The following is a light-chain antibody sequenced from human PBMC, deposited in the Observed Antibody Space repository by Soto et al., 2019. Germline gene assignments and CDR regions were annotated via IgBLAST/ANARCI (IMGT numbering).Light chain of an antibody. CDR3: SSYTSSSTLEV. CDR2: EVS. Sequence: QSALTQPASVSGSPGQSITISCTGPSSDVGGYNYVSWYQQHPGKAPKLMIYEVSNRPSGVSNRFSGSKSGNTASLTISGLQAEDEADYYCSSYTSSSTLEVFGGGTKVTVL. CDR1: SSDVGGYNY. J-gene: IGLJ2*01. V-gene: IGLV2-14*01.